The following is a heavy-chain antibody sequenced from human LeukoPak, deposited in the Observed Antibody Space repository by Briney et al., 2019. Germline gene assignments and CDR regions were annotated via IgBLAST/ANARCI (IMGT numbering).Heavy chain of an antibody. CDR3: ARVPSIAVAGDFDY. D-gene: IGHD6-19*01. J-gene: IGHJ4*02. Sequence: ASVKVSCKASGYTFTSYGISWVRQAPGQGLEWMGWISAYNGNTNYAQKLQGRVTMTTDTSTSTAYMELRSLRSDDTAVYYCARVPSIAVAGDFDYWGQGTLVTVSS. CDR2: ISAYNGNT. CDR1: GYTFTSYG. V-gene: IGHV1-18*01.